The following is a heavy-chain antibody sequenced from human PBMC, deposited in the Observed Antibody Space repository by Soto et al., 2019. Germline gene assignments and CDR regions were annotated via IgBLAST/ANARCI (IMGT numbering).Heavy chain of an antibody. J-gene: IGHJ5*02. CDR3: AKDLHGSGWSLDQ. V-gene: IGHV3-23*01. CDR1: GFTFSTQA. CDR2: LISSGESP. Sequence: EVQLLESGGGLVQPGGSLRLSCSASGFTFSTQAMAWVRQAPGKGLEWVSALISSGESPDYADSVKGPFTISRDNANNTLYLQVNRPRADDTGVYYCAKDLHGSGWSLDQWGQGTVVTVSS. D-gene: IGHD6-19*01.